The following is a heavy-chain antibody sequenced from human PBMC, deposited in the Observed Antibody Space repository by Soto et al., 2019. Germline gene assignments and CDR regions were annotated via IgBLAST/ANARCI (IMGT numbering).Heavy chain of an antibody. V-gene: IGHV1-69*12. Sequence: QVQLVQSGAEVKKPGSSVKVSCKASGGTFSSYAISWVRQAPGQGLEWMGGIIPIFGTGNYAQKFQGRVTMTGDESTSTANVELRRLRSEDTAVYYCARARTSSCPVGCWFDPWGQGTLVTVSS. CDR3: ARARTSSCPVGCWFDP. D-gene: IGHD2-15*01. CDR1: GGTFSSYA. CDR2: IIPIFGTG. J-gene: IGHJ5*02.